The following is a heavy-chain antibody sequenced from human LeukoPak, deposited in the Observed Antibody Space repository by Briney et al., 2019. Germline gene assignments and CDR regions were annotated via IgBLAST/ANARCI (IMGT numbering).Heavy chain of an antibody. Sequence: PSETLSLTCTVSGGSISSYYWSWIRQPPGKGLEWIGYIYYSGSTNYNPSLKSRVTISVDTSKNQFSLKLSSVTAADTAVYYCARVGRYFDWLPPYYFDYWGQGTLVTVSS. CDR2: IYYSGST. V-gene: IGHV4-59*01. J-gene: IGHJ4*02. CDR1: GGSISSYY. CDR3: ARVGRYFDWLPPYYFDY. D-gene: IGHD3-9*01.